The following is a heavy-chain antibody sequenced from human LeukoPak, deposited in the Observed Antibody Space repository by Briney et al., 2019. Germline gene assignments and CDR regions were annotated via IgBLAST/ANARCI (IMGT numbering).Heavy chain of an antibody. CDR2: INHSGCT. CDR1: GGSFSGYY. Sequence: SETLSLTCAVYGGSFSGYYWSWIRQPPGKGLEWIGEINHSGCTNYNPSLKSRVTISVDTSKNQFSLKLSFVTAGDTAVYYCARGGITMVRGVIRRGGGRRPFDYWGQGTLVTVSS. J-gene: IGHJ4*02. D-gene: IGHD3-10*01. V-gene: IGHV4-34*01. CDR3: ARGGITMVRGVIRRGGGRRPFDY.